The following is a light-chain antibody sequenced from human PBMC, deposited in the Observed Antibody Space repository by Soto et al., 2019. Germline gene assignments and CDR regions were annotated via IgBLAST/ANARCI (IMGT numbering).Light chain of an antibody. Sequence: ALTQPPSASGSPGQSVTISCTGTSSDVGNYNFVSWYRQHPGKAPKLIIYEVTKRPSGVPDRFSGSKSGNTASLTVSGLQAEDEADYYCSSYAGNNNMVFGGGTKVTVL. CDR3: SSYAGNNNMV. CDR2: EVT. CDR1: SSDVGNYNF. V-gene: IGLV2-8*01. J-gene: IGLJ2*01.